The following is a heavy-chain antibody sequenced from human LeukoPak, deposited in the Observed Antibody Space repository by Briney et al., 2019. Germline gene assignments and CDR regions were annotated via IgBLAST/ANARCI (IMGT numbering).Heavy chain of an antibody. CDR1: GFTFSTYA. V-gene: IGHV3-23*01. CDR3: AKDRIPDGRYSIDY. CDR2: IVGNGGGI. J-gene: IGHJ4*01. Sequence: GSLRLSCTASGFTFSTYAMNWVRQAPGKGLEWVAVIVGNGGGIHYAGSVEGRFTISRDNYKNTVYLQMNSLRAEDAAVYYCAKDRIPDGRYSIDYWGQEPWSPSPQ. D-gene: IGHD3-16*02.